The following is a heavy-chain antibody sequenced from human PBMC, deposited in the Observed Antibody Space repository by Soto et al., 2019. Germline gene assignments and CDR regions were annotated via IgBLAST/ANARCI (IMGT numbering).Heavy chain of an antibody. D-gene: IGHD6-19*01. CDR1: GFTLSSSW. V-gene: IGHV3-7*01. CDR3: AGSIAVAGTDAFDI. CDR2: IKQDGSEK. Sequence: VQLVESGGGLVQPGGSLRLSCAASGFTLSSSWMSWVRQAPGKGLEWVANIKQDGSEKYYVDSVKGRFTISRDNAKNSLYLQMSSLRAEDTAVFYCAGSIAVAGTDAFDIWGQGTMVTVSS. J-gene: IGHJ3*02.